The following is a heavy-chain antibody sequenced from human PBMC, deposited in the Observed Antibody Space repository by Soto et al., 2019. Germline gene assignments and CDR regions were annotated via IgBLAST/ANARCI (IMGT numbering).Heavy chain of an antibody. CDR2: INPHGGST. CDR1: GGTFSSYA. D-gene: IGHD1-26*01. J-gene: IGHJ5*02. CDR3: ARSSGGNFGIIIEGTNWFAP. Sequence: ASVNVSCKASGGTFSSYAISWVRQAPGQGREWMGVINPHGGSTAYAKKFKGRVNLTRDTSASTVYMEVSSLPSEDTAMYYCARSSGGNFGIIIEGTNWFAPWGQGTLVTVSS. V-gene: IGHV1-8*02.